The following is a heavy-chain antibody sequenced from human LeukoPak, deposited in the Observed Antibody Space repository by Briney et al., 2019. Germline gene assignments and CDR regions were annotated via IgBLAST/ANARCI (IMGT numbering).Heavy chain of an antibody. J-gene: IGHJ4*02. CDR2: IYTSGSA. CDR1: GGSISSYY. CDR3: VISSGYYTYDY. Sequence: SETLSLTCTVSGGSISSYYWSWIRQPAGKGLEWIGRIYTSGSANYNPSLKSRVTMSVDTSKNQFSLKLSSVTAADTAVYYCVISSGYYTYDYWGQGTLVTVSS. D-gene: IGHD3-22*01. V-gene: IGHV4-4*07.